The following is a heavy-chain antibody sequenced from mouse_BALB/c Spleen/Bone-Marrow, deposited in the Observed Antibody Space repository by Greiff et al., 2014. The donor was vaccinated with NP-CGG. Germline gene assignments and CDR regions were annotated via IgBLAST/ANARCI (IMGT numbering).Heavy chain of an antibody. CDR2: ISSGSSTI. Sequence: EVQLVESGGGLVQPGGSRKLSCAASGFTFSSFGMSWVRQAPEKGLEWVAYISSGSSTIYYADTVKGRFTISRDNPKKTLFLQMTILRSKDTAIYYFAGAVPLYDVGYFDYWGQGTTLTVSS. D-gene: IGHD2-14*01. CDR1: GFTFSSFG. V-gene: IGHV5-17*02. J-gene: IGHJ2*01. CDR3: AGAVPLYDVGYFDY.